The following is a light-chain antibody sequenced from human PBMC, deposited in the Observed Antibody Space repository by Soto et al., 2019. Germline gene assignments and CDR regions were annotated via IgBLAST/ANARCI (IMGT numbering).Light chain of an antibody. J-gene: IGKJ1*01. Sequence: EIVMTQSPATLSVSPLGIGTVSCRSSQSVYSNFAWYQQKPGQAPRLLIYGASTRATDIPARISGSGSGTEFTLTISSLQSEDFAVYYCQQYNDWPRTFGLGTKVDI. CDR2: GAS. CDR3: QQYNDWPRT. CDR1: QSVYSN. V-gene: IGKV3-15*01.